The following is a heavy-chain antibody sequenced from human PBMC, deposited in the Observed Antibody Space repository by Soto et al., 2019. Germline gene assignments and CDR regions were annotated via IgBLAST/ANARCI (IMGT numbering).Heavy chain of an antibody. Sequence: QVQLQESGPGLVKPSQTLSLTCTVSGGSISSGGYYWSWIRQHPGKGLEWIGYIYYSGSTYYNPPLNSRVTISVDMSKNQFSLKLSSVTAADTAVYYCARDNWNYDSSGYYSFFDYWGQGSLVTVSS. J-gene: IGHJ4*02. D-gene: IGHD3-22*01. CDR1: GGSISSGGYY. V-gene: IGHV4-31*03. CDR2: IYYSGST. CDR3: ARDNWNYDSSGYYSFFDY.